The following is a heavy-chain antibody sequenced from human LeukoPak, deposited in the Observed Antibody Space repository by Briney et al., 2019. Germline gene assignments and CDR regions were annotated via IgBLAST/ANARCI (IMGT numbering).Heavy chain of an antibody. J-gene: IGHJ3*02. V-gene: IGHV1-18*01. Sequence: ASVKVSCKASGYTFTSYGISWVRQAPGQGLEWMGWISAYNGNTNCAQKLQGRVTMTTDTSTSTAYMELRSLRSDDTAVYYCARDGTVTTQAGGDAFDIWGQGTMVTVSS. CDR1: GYTFTSYG. CDR3: ARDGTVTTQAGGDAFDI. D-gene: IGHD4-17*01. CDR2: ISAYNGNT.